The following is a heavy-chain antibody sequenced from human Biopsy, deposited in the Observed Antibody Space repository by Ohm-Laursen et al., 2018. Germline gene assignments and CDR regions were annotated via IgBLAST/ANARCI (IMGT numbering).Heavy chain of an antibody. V-gene: IGHV3-21*01. Sequence: SLRLSCAASGFIFSTYTMNWVRQAPGGGLEWVSSISSRSSDIYYADSVKGRFTVSRDNAKNSLYLQMNSLTVEDTAVYYCARGPSGVATIGRGQGTLVTVSS. CDR1: GFIFSTYT. CDR2: ISSRSSDI. D-gene: IGHD5-24*01. J-gene: IGHJ4*02. CDR3: ARGPSGVATIG.